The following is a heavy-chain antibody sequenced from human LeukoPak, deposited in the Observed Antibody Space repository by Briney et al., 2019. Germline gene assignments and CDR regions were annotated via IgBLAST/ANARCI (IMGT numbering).Heavy chain of an antibody. V-gene: IGHV1-46*01. Sequence: ASVKVSCKASGYTFTSYYMHWVRQAPGQGLEWMGIINPSGGSTSYAQKFQGRVTMTRDTSTSTVYMELSSLRYEDTAVYYCARDSTMVRGKANWFDPWGQGTLVTVSS. J-gene: IGHJ5*02. CDR3: ARDSTMVRGKANWFDP. CDR1: GYTFTSYY. D-gene: IGHD3-10*01. CDR2: INPSGGST.